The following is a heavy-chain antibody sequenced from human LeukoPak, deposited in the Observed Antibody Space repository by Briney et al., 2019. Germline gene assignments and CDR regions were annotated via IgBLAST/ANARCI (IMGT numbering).Heavy chain of an antibody. Sequence: PGGSLRLSCAASGFTFSSYGMHWVRQAPGKGLEWVAIISYDGSNKYYADSVQGRFTISRDNSKNTLYLQMNSLRAEDTAVYYCAKDRGYYYYGMDAWGQGTTVTVSS. CDR2: ISYDGSNK. D-gene: IGHD3-10*01. CDR1: GFTFSSYG. J-gene: IGHJ6*02. V-gene: IGHV3-30*18. CDR3: AKDRGYYYYGMDA.